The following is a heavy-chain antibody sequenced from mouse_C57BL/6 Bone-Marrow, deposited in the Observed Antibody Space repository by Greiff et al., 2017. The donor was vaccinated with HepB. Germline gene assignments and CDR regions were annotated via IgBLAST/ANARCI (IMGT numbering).Heavy chain of an antibody. J-gene: IGHJ1*03. CDR3: ARGLTGTSDWYFDV. V-gene: IGHV1-82*01. CDR2: IYPGDGDT. D-gene: IGHD4-1*01. Sequence: VQLQQSGPELVKPGASVKISCRASGYAFSSSWMNWVKQRPGKGLEWIGRIYPGDGDTNYNGKFKGKATLTADKSSSTAYMQLSSLTSEDSAVYFCARGLTGTSDWYFDVWGTGTTVTVSS. CDR1: GYAFSSSW.